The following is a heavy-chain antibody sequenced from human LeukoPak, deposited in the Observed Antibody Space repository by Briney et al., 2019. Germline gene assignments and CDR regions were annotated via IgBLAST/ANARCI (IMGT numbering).Heavy chain of an antibody. Sequence: PSETLSLTCVVSTDSFSSHYWAWIRQPPGKGLEWIGYISYIGSTNYNPSLKSRVTISIDTSKNQFSLKLTSVTAADTAVYYCARDLVTVTKGFDIWGQGTMVSVSS. CDR3: ARDLVTVTKGFDI. CDR2: ISYIGST. V-gene: IGHV4-59*11. D-gene: IGHD4-17*01. J-gene: IGHJ3*02. CDR1: TDSFSSHY.